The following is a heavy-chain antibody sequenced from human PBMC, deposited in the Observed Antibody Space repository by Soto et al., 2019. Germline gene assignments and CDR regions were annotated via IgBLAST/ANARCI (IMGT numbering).Heavy chain of an antibody. J-gene: IGHJ4*02. CDR2: IFYSGST. Sequence: SETLSLTCTVSGGSIRSYYCTWIRQPPGKGLEWLGYIFYSGSTFYNPSLKSRVTISIHTSKSQFSPQLTSVTAADTAVYYCARGAADTAMVDSWGQGTLVTVSS. V-gene: IGHV4-59*13. D-gene: IGHD5-18*01. CDR3: ARGAADTAMVDS. CDR1: GGSIRSYY.